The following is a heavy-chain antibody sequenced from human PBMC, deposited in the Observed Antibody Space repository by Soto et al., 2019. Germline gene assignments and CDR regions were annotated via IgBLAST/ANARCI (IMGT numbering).Heavy chain of an antibody. CDR1: GASIGRGYDY. Sequence: KPSETLSLTCAVSGASIGRGYDYWGWIRQPPGKGLEWIGNIDLGGSRSYNPSLKSRVTMSADASKNQLSLRLTSVTATDTAVYYCARPQRGHSGGSQFDPWGQGTLVTV. CDR2: IDLGGSR. CDR3: ARPQRGHSGGSQFDP. D-gene: IGHD1-26*01. J-gene: IGHJ5*02. V-gene: IGHV4-39*01.